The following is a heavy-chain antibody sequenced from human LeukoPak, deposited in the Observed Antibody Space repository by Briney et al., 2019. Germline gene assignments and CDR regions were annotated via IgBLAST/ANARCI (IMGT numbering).Heavy chain of an antibody. CDR3: AKDKGTLYFDY. D-gene: IGHD1-1*01. CDR1: GLTFTAAG. Sequence: GGSLRLSCAASGLTFTAAGTHWVRQTPGKGLEWMAFIWSDGSRRFYADSVKGRFTISRDDSQDTLYLEMDSLRAEDTAIYYCAKDKGTLYFDYWGQGALVTVSS. CDR2: IWSDGSRR. V-gene: IGHV3-30*02. J-gene: IGHJ4*02.